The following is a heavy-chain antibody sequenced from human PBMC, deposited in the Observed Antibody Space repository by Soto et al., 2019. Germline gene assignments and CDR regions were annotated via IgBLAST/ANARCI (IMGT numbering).Heavy chain of an antibody. J-gene: IGHJ6*02. V-gene: IGHV5-51*01. D-gene: IGHD5-12*01. CDR1: GYSFTSYW. CDR3: ARLPSGGGYDFVYYYYGMDV. Sequence: GESLKISCKGSGYSFTSYWIGWVRQMPGKGLEWMGIIYPGDSDTRYSPSFQGQVTISADKSISTAYLQWSSLKASDTAMYYCARLPSGGGYDFVYYYYGMDVWGQGTTVTVSS. CDR2: IYPGDSDT.